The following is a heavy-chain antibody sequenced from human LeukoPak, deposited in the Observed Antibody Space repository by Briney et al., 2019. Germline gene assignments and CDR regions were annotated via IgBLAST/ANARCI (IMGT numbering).Heavy chain of an antibody. CDR1: GYTFTSYG. V-gene: IGHV1-18*01. D-gene: IGHD2-2*01. Sequence: GASVKASCKASGYTFTSYGISWVRQAPGQGLEWMGWISAYNGNTNYAQKLQGRVTMTTDTSTSTAYMELRSLRSDDTAVYYCARERSREYQLPRARGWFDPWGQGTLVTVSS. CDR3: ARERSREYQLPRARGWFDP. CDR2: ISAYNGNT. J-gene: IGHJ5*02.